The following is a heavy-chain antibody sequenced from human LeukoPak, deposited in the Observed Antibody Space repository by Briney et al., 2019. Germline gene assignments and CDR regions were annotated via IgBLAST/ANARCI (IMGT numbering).Heavy chain of an antibody. D-gene: IGHD4-11*01. CDR3: ARATGDDYSNYANYYYMDV. Sequence: ASVKVSCKASGYTFTSYDINWVRQATGQGLEWMGWMNPNSGNTGYAQKFQGRVTMTRNTSISTAYMELSSLRSEDTAVYYCARATGDDYSNYANYYYMDVWGKGTTVTVSS. V-gene: IGHV1-8*01. J-gene: IGHJ6*03. CDR1: GYTFTSYD. CDR2: MNPNSGNT.